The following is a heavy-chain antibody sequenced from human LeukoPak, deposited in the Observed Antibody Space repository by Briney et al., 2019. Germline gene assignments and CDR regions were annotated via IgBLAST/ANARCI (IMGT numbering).Heavy chain of an antibody. V-gene: IGHV1-2*02. Sequence: GASVKVSCKASGYTFSDYYLHWVRQAPGQGLEWMGWINPNSGGTNFARKFRGRVTMTRDTSITTAYMELTRLKSDDTAVYYCARGGVRTAASSLGYWGQGTLVTVSS. D-gene: IGHD6-13*01. CDR3: ARGGVRTAASSLGY. CDR2: INPNSGGT. J-gene: IGHJ4*01. CDR1: GYTFSDYY.